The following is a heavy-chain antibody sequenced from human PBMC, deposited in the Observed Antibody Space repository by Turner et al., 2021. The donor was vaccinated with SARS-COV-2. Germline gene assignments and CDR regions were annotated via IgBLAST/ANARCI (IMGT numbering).Heavy chain of an antibody. D-gene: IGHD3-22*01. CDR3: ATSGYLSTIWFDP. CDR1: GNSFTSYW. Sequence: EVQLVQSGAEVNKPEESLKISCNGSGNSFTSYWISWVRQMPGKGLDWMVRCVNSDSYTTYSPSFKGHVIFLADNSTRTAYLKWSSMKASDTAMYYCATSGYLSTIWFDPWGQGTLVTVSS. V-gene: IGHV5-10-1*03. CDR2: CVNSDSYT. J-gene: IGHJ5*02.